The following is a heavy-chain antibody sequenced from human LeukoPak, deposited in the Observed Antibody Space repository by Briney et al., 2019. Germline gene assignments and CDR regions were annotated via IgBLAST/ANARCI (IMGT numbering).Heavy chain of an antibody. CDR2: IKQDGSEK. Sequence: GGSLRLSCAASGFTFSSYWMTWVRQAPGKGLEWVANIKQDGSEKYYVDSVKGRFTISRDNAKNSLYLQMNSLRAEDTAVYHCASGGWEPLDYWGQGILVTVSS. J-gene: IGHJ4*02. D-gene: IGHD1-26*01. V-gene: IGHV3-7*01. CDR1: GFTFSSYW. CDR3: ASGGWEPLDY.